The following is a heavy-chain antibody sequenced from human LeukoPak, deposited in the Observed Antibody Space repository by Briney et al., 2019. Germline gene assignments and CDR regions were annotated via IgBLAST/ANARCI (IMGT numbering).Heavy chain of an antibody. CDR1: GDSVSSNSAA. J-gene: IGHJ6*04. CDR2: TYYRSKLYN. CDR3: ARGWSIAAAGMRYYYYGMDV. V-gene: IGHV6-1*01. Sequence: SQTLSLTCALSGDSVSSNSAAWHWIRQSPSRGLEWLGRTYYRSKLYNDYAVSVKSRITINPDTSKNQFSLQLNSVTREDTAVYYCARGWSIAAAGMRYYYYGMDVWGKGTTVTVSS. D-gene: IGHD6-13*01.